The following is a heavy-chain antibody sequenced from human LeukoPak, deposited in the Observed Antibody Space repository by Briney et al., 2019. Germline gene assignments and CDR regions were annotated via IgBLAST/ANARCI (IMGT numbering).Heavy chain of an antibody. V-gene: IGHV1-2*02. CDR1: GYTFTDYY. J-gene: IGHJ5*02. CDR3: AREIYDSSGYYYGNRFDP. CDR2: INPNSGGT. D-gene: IGHD3-22*01. Sequence: GASVKVSCKASGYTFTDYYMHWVRQAPGQGLEWMGWINPNSGGTNYAQKFQGRVTMTRDMSTSTVYMELSSLRSEDTAVYYCAREIYDSSGYYYGNRFDPWGQGTLVTVSS.